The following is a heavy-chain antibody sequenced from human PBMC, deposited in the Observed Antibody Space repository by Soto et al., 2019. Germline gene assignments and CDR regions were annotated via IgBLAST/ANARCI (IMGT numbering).Heavy chain of an antibody. J-gene: IGHJ4*01. CDR1: GRSISNGCYY. CDR3: ARARRNQYDRSGYPYYFDY. D-gene: IGHD3-22*01. CDR2: IYYSGST. Sequence: LSLTGTVSGRSISNGCYYWSFIRQHPGKGLEWTGYIYYSGSTYYNPSLKSRVTISVDTSKNQFSLKLSSVTAADTAVYYCARARRNQYDRSGYPYYFDYSGHGTLVTSPQ. V-gene: IGHV4-31*03.